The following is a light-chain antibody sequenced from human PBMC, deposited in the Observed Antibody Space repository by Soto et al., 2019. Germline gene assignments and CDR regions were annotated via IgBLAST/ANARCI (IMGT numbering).Light chain of an antibody. CDR1: NIGSKN. V-gene: IGLV3-21*02. J-gene: IGLJ1*01. Sequence: SYELTQPPSVSVAPGQTARITCGGNNIGSKNVHWYQQKPGQAPLLAVYDYSDRPSGIPERFSGSNSGNTATLTISRVEAGDEADYYCQVWDSSRDHYVFGTGTKLTVL. CDR3: QVWDSSRDHYV. CDR2: DYS.